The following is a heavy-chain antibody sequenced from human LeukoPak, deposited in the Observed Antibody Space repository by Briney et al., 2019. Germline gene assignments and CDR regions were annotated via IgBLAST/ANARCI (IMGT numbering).Heavy chain of an antibody. Sequence: PGGSLRLSCAASGFTFSSYAMSWVRQAPGKGLVWVSAISGSDGSTVYADPVKGRFTISTDNSKNTLYLQMSSLRAEDTAVYYCAKAGEYQFPYQPPDYWGQGTLVTVSS. CDR3: AKAGEYQFPYQPPDY. CDR1: GFTFSSYA. V-gene: IGHV3-23*01. J-gene: IGHJ4*02. D-gene: IGHD2-2*01. CDR2: ISGSDGST.